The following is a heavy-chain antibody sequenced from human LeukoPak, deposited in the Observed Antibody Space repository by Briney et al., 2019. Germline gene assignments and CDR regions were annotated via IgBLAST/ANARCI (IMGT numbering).Heavy chain of an antibody. CDR2: INHSGST. J-gene: IGHJ2*01. CDR1: GGSFSGYY. Sequence: PSETLSLTCAVYGGSFSGYYWSWIRQPPGKGLEWIGEINHSGSTNYNPSLKSRVTISVDTSKNQFSLKLSSVTAADTAVYYCASTGYCSGGSCYSRWYFDLWGRGTLVTVSS. V-gene: IGHV4-34*01. D-gene: IGHD2-15*01. CDR3: ASTGYCSGGSCYSRWYFDL.